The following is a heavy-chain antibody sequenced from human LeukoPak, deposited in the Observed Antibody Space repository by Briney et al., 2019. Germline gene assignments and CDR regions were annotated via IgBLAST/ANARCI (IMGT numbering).Heavy chain of an antibody. Sequence: HPGGSLRLSCAASGFTFSSYEMNWVRQAPGKGLEWVAVISNDGNYKSYADSVRGRFTISRDNSKNTLCLQMNSLRPEDTALYYCARGFRDYGDYSYYFDYWGQGTLVTVSS. V-gene: IGHV3-30-3*01. CDR3: ARGFRDYGDYSYYFDY. D-gene: IGHD4-17*01. J-gene: IGHJ4*02. CDR2: ISNDGNYK. CDR1: GFTFSSYE.